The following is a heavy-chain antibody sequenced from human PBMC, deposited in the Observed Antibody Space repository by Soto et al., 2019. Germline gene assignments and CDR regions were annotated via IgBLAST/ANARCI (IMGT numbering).Heavy chain of an antibody. CDR3: ARVYRLPTRSNWFDP. V-gene: IGHV1-69*13. CDR1: GGTFSSYA. CDR2: IIPIFGTA. D-gene: IGHD5-18*01. Sequence: SVKVSCKASGGTFSSYAISRVRQAPGQGLEWMGGIIPIFGTANYAQKFQGRVTITADESTSTAYMELSSLRSEDTAVYYCARVYRLPTRSNWFDPWGQGTLVTVYS. J-gene: IGHJ5*02.